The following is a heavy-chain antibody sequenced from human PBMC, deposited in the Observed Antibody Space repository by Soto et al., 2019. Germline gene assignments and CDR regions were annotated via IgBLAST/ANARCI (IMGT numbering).Heavy chain of an antibody. V-gene: IGHV1-69*12. CDR2: IIPRSATS. D-gene: IGHD4-17*01. Sequence: QVQLVQSGAEVKKPGSSVKVSCKASGDTFSTYTITCMRQAPGQGLEWMGGIIPRSATSNYAQKFQGRVTNTAVEYTNTAYMEMSSLRSEDTAVYYCAREGLVLVPTTVNSDYYYYAMDVLGQGTTVTVSS. CDR1: GDTFSTYT. J-gene: IGHJ6*02. CDR3: AREGLVLVPTTVNSDYYYYAMDV.